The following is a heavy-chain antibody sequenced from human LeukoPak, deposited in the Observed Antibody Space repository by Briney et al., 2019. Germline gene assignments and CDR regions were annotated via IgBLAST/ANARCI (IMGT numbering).Heavy chain of an antibody. V-gene: IGHV4-61*02. CDR2: IYTSGST. Sequence: TLSLTCTVSGGSISSGSYYWSWIRQPAGKGLEWIGRIYTSGSTNYNPPLKSRVTISYTSKNQFSLKLNSVTAADTAVYYCARVDGSCSGGSCPSGNWFDPWGQGTLVTVSS. J-gene: IGHJ5*02. CDR1: GGSISSGSYY. D-gene: IGHD2-15*01. CDR3: ARVDGSCSGGSCPSGNWFDP.